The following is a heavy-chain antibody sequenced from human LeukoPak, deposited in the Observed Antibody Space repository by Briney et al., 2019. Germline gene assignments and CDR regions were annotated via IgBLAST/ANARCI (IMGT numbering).Heavy chain of an antibody. CDR2: INPSDGAT. Sequence: ASVKVSCKASGYTFTMYYIHWVRQAPGQGLEWMGMINPSDGATTYAQRFQGRVTMTRDMSTTTVYMDLRSLRFEDTAVYFCASEQRGGLSGNEVGLFASYYTYYYMDVWGRGTTVTVSS. V-gene: IGHV1-46*01. CDR1: GYTFTMYY. D-gene: IGHD1-1*01. CDR3: ASEQRGGLSGNEVGLFASYYTYYYMDV. J-gene: IGHJ6*03.